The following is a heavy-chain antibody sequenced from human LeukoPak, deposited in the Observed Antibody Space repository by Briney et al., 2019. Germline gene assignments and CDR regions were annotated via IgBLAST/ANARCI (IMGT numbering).Heavy chain of an antibody. J-gene: IGHJ4*02. D-gene: IGHD1-26*01. V-gene: IGHV1-18*01. CDR3: ATFVEVGATTRSGFDY. CDR2: ISAYNGNT. CDR1: GYTFTIYD. Sequence: GASVKVCCKSSGYTFTIYDINWVRQGTGQGLELMGWISAYNGNTNYAQKLQGRVTMTTDTATSTAYMELRSLRSDDTAVYYCATFVEVGATTRSGFDYWGQGTLVTVSS.